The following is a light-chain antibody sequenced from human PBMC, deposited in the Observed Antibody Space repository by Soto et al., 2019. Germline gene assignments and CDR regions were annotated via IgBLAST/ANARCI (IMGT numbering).Light chain of an antibody. Sequence: DIQLTQSPAFLSASVVDRVTITCRASQGISSYLAWYQQKPGKAPKLLIYAASTLQSGVPSRFSGSESVTEFTLPICSLQPEEFETYYCQQLNSYPPTFGGGTQVEIK. CDR2: AAS. CDR1: QGISSY. V-gene: IGKV1-9*01. J-gene: IGKJ4*01. CDR3: QQLNSYPPT.